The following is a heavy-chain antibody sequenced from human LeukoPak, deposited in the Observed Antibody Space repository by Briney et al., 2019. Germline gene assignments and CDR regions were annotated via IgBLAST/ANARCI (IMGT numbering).Heavy chain of an antibody. V-gene: IGHV4-34*09. CDR3: ARCITIFGVVSDYFDY. J-gene: IGHJ4*02. Sequence: SETLSLTCAVYGGSFSGYYWSWIRQPPGKGLEWIGEINHSGSTNYNPSLKSRVTISVDTSKNQFSLKLSSVTAADTAVYYCARCITIFGVVSDYFDYWGQGTLVTVSS. CDR2: INHSGST. CDR1: GGSFSGYY. D-gene: IGHD3-3*01.